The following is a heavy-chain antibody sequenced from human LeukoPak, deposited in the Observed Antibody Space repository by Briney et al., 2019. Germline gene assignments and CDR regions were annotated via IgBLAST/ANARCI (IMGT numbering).Heavy chain of an antibody. CDR2: IYYSGST. D-gene: IGHD6-19*01. CDR3: ARDDRAVAGTPFDY. Sequence: PETLSLTCTVSGGSISGSSYYWGWIRQPPGKGLEWIGSIYYSGSTYYNPSLKSRVTISVDTSKNQFSLKLSSVTAADAAVYYCARDDRAVAGTPFDYWGQGTLVTVSS. V-gene: IGHV4-39*07. CDR1: GGSISGSSYY. J-gene: IGHJ4*02.